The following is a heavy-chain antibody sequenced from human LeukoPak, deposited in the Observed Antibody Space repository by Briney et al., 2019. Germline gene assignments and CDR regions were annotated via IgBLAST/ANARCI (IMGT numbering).Heavy chain of an antibody. J-gene: IGHJ4*02. CDR3: AKDRPNYYGSNGHYYKLNGDC. D-gene: IGHD3-22*01. V-gene: IGHV3-23*01. CDR2: ITSSGAAT. Sequence: GGSLRLSCAASGFTFSSYAMSWVRQAPGKGLEWVLSITSSGAATYYADSVKGRFTISRDNSDNTLYLQMNSLRAEDTAVYYCAKDRPNYYGSNGHYYKLNGDCWGQGTLVTVSS. CDR1: GFTFSSYA.